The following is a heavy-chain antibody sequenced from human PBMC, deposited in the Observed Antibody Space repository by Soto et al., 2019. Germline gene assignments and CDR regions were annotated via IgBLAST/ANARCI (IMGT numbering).Heavy chain of an antibody. Sequence: QVQLVQSGAEVKKPGASVKVSCKASGYTFTSYGISWVRQAPGQGLEWMGWISAYNGNTNYAQKLQGRVTMTTDTSTSTSDMELRSLRSDDTAVYYWAIAYYNWNDGHYYYGMDVWGQGTTVTVSS. D-gene: IGHD1-20*01. CDR1: GYTFTSYG. CDR3: AIAYYNWNDGHYYYGMDV. J-gene: IGHJ6*02. CDR2: ISAYNGNT. V-gene: IGHV1-18*01.